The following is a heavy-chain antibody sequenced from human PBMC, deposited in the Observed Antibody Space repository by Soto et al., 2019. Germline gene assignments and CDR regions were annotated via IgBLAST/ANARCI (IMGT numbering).Heavy chain of an antibody. V-gene: IGHV3-48*03. D-gene: IGHD2-21*01. CDR1: GFTFSSYE. Sequence: GGSLRLSCAASGFTFSSYEMNWVRQAPGKGLEWVSYISSSGSTIYYADSVKGRFTISRDNAKNSLYLQMNSLRAEDTAVYYCEREGLYSNAFDIWGQGTMVTVSS. CDR3: EREGLYSNAFDI. J-gene: IGHJ3*02. CDR2: ISSSGSTI.